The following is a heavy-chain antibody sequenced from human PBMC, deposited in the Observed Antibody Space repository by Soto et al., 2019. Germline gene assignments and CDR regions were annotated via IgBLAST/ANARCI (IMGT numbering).Heavy chain of an antibody. CDR2: INHSGST. D-gene: IGHD3-9*01. CDR1: GGSFSGYY. Sequence: SETLSLTCAVYGGSFSGYYWSWIRQPPGKGLEWIGEINHSGSTNYNPSLKSRVTISVDTSKNQFSLKLSSVTAADTAVYYCARGLRYFDWRRQSNWFDPWGQGTLVTVSS. J-gene: IGHJ5*02. V-gene: IGHV4-34*01. CDR3: ARGLRYFDWRRQSNWFDP.